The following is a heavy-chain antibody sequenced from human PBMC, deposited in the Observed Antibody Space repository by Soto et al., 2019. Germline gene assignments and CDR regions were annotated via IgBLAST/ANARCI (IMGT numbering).Heavy chain of an antibody. Sequence: PSETLSLTCAVSGGSISSGGYSWSWIRQPPGKGLEWIGYMYHSGSTYYNPSLKSRVTISVDTSKNQFSLKLSSVTAADTAVYYCARHYDILTGYYWAWFDPWGQGTLVTVSS. D-gene: IGHD3-9*01. V-gene: IGHV4-30-2*03. CDR3: ARHYDILTGYYWAWFDP. J-gene: IGHJ5*02. CDR1: GGSISSGGYS. CDR2: MYHSGST.